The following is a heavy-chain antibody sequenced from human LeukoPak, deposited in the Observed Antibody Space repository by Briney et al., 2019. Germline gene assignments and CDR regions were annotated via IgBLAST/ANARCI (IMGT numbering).Heavy chain of an antibody. CDR3: ARTTDAFDI. D-gene: IGHD1-1*01. V-gene: IGHV3-53*01. CDR2: IYSDGNT. Sequence: PGGSLRLSCAVSGFTVSSKYMSWVRQAPREGLEWVSVIYSDGNTFYADSVKGRFTISRDQSKNTLYLQMNSVRAGDTAVYYCARTTDAFDIWGQGTMVTVSS. CDR1: GFTVSSKY. J-gene: IGHJ3*02.